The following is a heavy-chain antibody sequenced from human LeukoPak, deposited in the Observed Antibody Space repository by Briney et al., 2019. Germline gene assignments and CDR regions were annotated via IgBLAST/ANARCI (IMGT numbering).Heavy chain of an antibody. V-gene: IGHV3-21*01. CDR2: ISSSSSYI. Sequence: PGGSLRLSCAASGFTFSSYSMNWVRQAPGKGLEWVSSISSSSSYIYYADSVKGRFTISSDNAKNSLYLQMNSLRAEDTAVYYCASPMIVVAPGAFDIWGQGTMVTVSS. J-gene: IGHJ3*02. D-gene: IGHD3-22*01. CDR1: GFTFSSYS. CDR3: ASPMIVVAPGAFDI.